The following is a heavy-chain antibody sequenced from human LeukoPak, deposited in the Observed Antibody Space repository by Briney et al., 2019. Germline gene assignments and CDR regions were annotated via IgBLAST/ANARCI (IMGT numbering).Heavy chain of an antibody. J-gene: IGHJ4*02. Sequence: SQTLSLTCAISGDSVSSNTAAWNWIRQSPSRGLEWLGRTYYRSKWYNDYAVSVKSRITINPDTSKNQFSLQMNSVTPEDTAVYYCARGIAVYGYYYLDYWGQGTLVTVSS. CDR1: GDSVSSNTAA. D-gene: IGHD6-19*01. CDR3: ARGIAVYGYYYLDY. V-gene: IGHV6-1*01. CDR2: TYYRSKWYN.